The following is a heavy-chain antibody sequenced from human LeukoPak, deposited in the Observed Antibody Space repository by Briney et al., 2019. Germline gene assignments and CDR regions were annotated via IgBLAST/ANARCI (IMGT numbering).Heavy chain of an antibody. CDR1: GYTFTDYY. D-gene: IGHD3-22*01. Sequence: GASVKVSCKASGYTFTDYYMHWVRQAPGKGLEWMGGFDPEDGETIYAQKFQGRVTMTEDTSTDTAYMELSSLRSEDTAVYYCATNPSPSSGPTRLYYWGQGTLVTVSS. CDR2: FDPEDGET. V-gene: IGHV1-24*01. CDR3: ATNPSPSSGPTRLYY. J-gene: IGHJ4*02.